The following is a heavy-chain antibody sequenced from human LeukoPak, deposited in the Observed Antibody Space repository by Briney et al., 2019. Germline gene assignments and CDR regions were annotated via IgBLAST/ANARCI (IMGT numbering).Heavy chain of an antibody. CDR3: ARGRTTVTPFDP. V-gene: IGHV3-21*01. CDR2: ISSSSSYI. CDR1: GFTFSSYS. D-gene: IGHD4-17*01. J-gene: IGHJ5*02. Sequence: GGSLRLSCAASGFTFSSYSMNWVRQAPGKGLEWVSSISSSSSYIYYADSVKGRFTISRDNAKNSLYLQMNSLRAEDTAVYYCARGRTTVTPFDPWGQGTLVTVSS.